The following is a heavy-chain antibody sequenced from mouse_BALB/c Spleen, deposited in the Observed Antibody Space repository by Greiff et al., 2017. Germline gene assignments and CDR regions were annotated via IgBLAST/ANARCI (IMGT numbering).Heavy chain of an antibody. Sequence: QVQLKQSGAELVRPGSSVKISCKASGYAFSSYWMNWVKQRPGQGLEWIGQIYPGDGDTNYNGKFKGKATRTADKSSSTAYMQLSSLTSEDSAVYFCARAGNYPLAMDYGGQGTSVTVAS. CDR3: ARAGNYPLAMDY. CDR2: IYPGDGDT. J-gene: IGHJ4*01. V-gene: IGHV1-80*01. CDR1: GYAFSSYW. D-gene: IGHD2-1*01.